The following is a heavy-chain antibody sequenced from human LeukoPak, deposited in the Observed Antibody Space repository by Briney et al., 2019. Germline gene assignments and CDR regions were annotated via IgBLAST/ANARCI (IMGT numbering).Heavy chain of an antibody. Sequence: GESLKISCKGSGYSFTNYWIGWVRQMPGKGLEWMGIIYPGDSDIRYSPSFQGQVTISADKSISTAYLQWSSLKASDTAMYYCARLPFSSGWYYFDSWGQGTLVTVSS. J-gene: IGHJ4*02. CDR3: ARLPFSSGWYYFDS. CDR1: GYSFTNYW. D-gene: IGHD6-19*01. V-gene: IGHV5-51*01. CDR2: IYPGDSDI.